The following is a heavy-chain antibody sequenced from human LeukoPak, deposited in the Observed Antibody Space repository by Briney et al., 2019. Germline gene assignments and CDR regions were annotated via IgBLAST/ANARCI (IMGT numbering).Heavy chain of an antibody. D-gene: IGHD3-3*01. J-gene: IGHJ3*02. CDR2: ISSSSSYI. CDR1: GFTFSSYS. CDR3: AKDTGRPTDAITMEDNAFDI. Sequence: GGSLRLSCAASGFTFSSYSMNWVRQAPGKGLEWVSSISSSSSYIYYADSVKGRFTISRDNAKNSLYLQMNSLRAEDTALYYCAKDTGRPTDAITMEDNAFDIWGQGTMVTVSS. V-gene: IGHV3-21*04.